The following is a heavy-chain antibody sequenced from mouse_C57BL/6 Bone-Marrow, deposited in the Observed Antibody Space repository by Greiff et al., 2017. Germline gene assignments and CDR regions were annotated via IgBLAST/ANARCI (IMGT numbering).Heavy chain of an antibody. V-gene: IGHV1-81*01. CDR1: GYTFTSYG. CDR2: IYPRSGNT. D-gene: IGHD1-1*01. Sequence: QVQLQQSGAELARPGASVKLSCKASGYTFTSYGISWVKQRTGQGLEWIGEIYPRSGNTYYNEKFKGKATLTADKSSSTAYMELRSLTSEDSAVYFCARRRITTVVDWYFDVWGTGTTVTVSS. J-gene: IGHJ1*03. CDR3: ARRRITTVVDWYFDV.